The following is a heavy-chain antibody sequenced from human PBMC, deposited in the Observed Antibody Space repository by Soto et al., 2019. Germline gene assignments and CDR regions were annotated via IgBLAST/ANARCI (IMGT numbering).Heavy chain of an antibody. Sequence: ASVKVSCKACGYTFTTYAMHWVRQAPGQRLEWMGWINAGNGNTKYSQKLQGRVTITTDTSTSTAYMELSSLRSDDTAVYYCAREDIGTNPDPFAIWGQGTMVTGSS. CDR2: INAGNGNT. CDR3: AREDIGTNPDPFAI. J-gene: IGHJ3*02. V-gene: IGHV1-3*01. CDR1: GYTFTTYA. D-gene: IGHD2-15*01.